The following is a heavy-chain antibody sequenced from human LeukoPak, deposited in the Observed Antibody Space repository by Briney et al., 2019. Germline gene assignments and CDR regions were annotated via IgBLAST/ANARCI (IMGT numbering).Heavy chain of an antibody. CDR1: GYTFTGYY. J-gene: IGHJ3*02. CDR2: VNPNSGGT. V-gene: IGHV1-2*02. Sequence: ASVKVSCKASGYTFTGYYMHWVRQAPGQGLEWMGWVNPNSGGTNYAQKFQGRVTMTRDTSISTAYMELSRLRSDDTAVYYCASDEIRHTGAVDIWGQGTMVTVSS. CDR3: ASDEIRHTGAVDI. D-gene: IGHD1-1*01.